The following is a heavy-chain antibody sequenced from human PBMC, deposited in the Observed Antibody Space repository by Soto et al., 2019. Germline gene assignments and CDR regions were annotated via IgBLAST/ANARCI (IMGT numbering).Heavy chain of an antibody. J-gene: IGHJ4*02. D-gene: IGHD2-15*01. CDR3: ARGESVVGDY. V-gene: IGHV1-3*05. Sequence: QVQLVQSGAEEKKPGASVKVSCKASGYTFTSYAMHWVRQAPGQRLEWMGWINAGNGNTKCSQKFQDRVTITRDTSASTAYMELSSLRSEDTAVYYCARGESVVGDYWGQATLVTVSS. CDR2: INAGNGNT. CDR1: GYTFTSYA.